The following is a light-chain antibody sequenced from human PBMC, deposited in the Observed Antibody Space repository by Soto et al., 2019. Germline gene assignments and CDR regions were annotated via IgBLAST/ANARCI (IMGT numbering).Light chain of an antibody. Sequence: SYELTQPPSVSVAPGKTARITCGGNNIGSKSVHWYQQKPGQAPVLVIYYDSDRPSGIPERFSGSNSGNTATLTISRVEAGDEADYYCQVWDSSSDRDVAFGGGTKLTVL. CDR3: QVWDSSSDRDVA. CDR1: NIGSKS. J-gene: IGLJ2*01. V-gene: IGLV3-21*04. CDR2: YDS.